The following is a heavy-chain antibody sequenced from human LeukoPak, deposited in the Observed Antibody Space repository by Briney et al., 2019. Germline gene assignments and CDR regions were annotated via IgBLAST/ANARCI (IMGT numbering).Heavy chain of an antibody. V-gene: IGHV3-7*01. Sequence: GGSLRLSCAASGFTFSSYGMHWVRQAPGKGLEWVANIKQDGSEKYYVDSVKGRFTISRDNAKNSLYLQMNSLRAEDTAVYYCARVKDDFWSGYWTYFDYWGQGTLVTVSS. D-gene: IGHD3-3*01. CDR2: IKQDGSEK. CDR3: ARVKDDFWSGYWTYFDY. J-gene: IGHJ4*02. CDR1: GFTFSSYG.